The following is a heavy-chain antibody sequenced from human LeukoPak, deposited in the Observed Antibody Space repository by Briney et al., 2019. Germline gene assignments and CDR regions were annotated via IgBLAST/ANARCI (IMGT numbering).Heavy chain of an antibody. V-gene: IGHV4-59*01. CDR3: ARKRDWFDP. CDR2: IYYTGNT. Sequence: SETLSLTCTVSGGSISGYYWSWIRQPPGKGLEWIGYIYYTGNTNYNPSLKSRVTISVDTSKNQFSLKLSSVTAADTAVYYCARKRDWFDPWGQGTLVTVSS. CDR1: GGSISGYY. J-gene: IGHJ5*02.